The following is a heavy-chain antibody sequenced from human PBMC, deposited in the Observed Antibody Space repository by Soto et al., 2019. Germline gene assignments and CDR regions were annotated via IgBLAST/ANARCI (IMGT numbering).Heavy chain of an antibody. CDR3: AREPQDYFYDGMAF. V-gene: IGHV6-1*01. J-gene: IGHJ6*02. Sequence: PSQTLSLTCAISGDSLSSSRTAWNWIRQSPSRGLEWLGRTYYRSKWYNDYALSVKSRITINPDTSKNQFSLQLSSVTPEDTAVYYCAREPQDYFYDGMAFGGQGTADPVS. CDR1: GDSLSSSRTA. CDR2: TYYRSKWYN.